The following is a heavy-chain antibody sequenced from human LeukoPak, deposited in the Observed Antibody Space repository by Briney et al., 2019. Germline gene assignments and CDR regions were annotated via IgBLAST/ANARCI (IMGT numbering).Heavy chain of an antibody. CDR2: TSPDGNEK. V-gene: IGHV3-30*01. J-gene: IGHJ5*01. CDR3: FTGSAYYYDS. Sequence: GGSLRLSCAASGLTFSRYAMHWVRQAPGKGLEWVAVTSPDGNEKYYADSVKGRFTISRDNSKNTVFLQMNSLSTEDTAVYSCFTGSAYYYDSWGQGTLVTVSS. D-gene: IGHD3-22*01. CDR1: GLTFSRYA.